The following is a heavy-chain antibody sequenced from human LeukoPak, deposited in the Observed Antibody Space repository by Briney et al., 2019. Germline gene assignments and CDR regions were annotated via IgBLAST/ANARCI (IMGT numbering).Heavy chain of an antibody. CDR1: GGSISSSSYY. CDR2: IYYSGST. Sequence: KPSETLSLTCTVSGGSISSSSYYWGWIRQPPGKGLEWIGSIYYSGSTYYNPSLKSRVTISVDTSKNQFSLKPSSVTAADTAVYYCARSPRRDGYNWYYFDYWGQGTLVTVSS. D-gene: IGHD5-24*01. J-gene: IGHJ4*02. CDR3: ARSPRRDGYNWYYFDY. V-gene: IGHV4-39*01.